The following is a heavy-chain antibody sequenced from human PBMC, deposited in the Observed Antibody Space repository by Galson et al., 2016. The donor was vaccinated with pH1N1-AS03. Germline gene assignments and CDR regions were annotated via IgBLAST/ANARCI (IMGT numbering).Heavy chain of an antibody. V-gene: IGHV1-2*04. CDR3: ARDPRGPCSSATRATTYYFGMDV. Sequence: SVKVSCKASGYIFTGFYVHWVRQAPGQGLEWMGWINTDSGVTNYAQKFQAWVTMTGDTSISTAYLELYGLKSDDTAVYYCARDPRGPCSSATRATTYYFGMDVWGQGTTVIVSS. CDR1: GYIFTGFY. J-gene: IGHJ6*02. D-gene: IGHD2/OR15-2a*01. CDR2: INTDSGVT.